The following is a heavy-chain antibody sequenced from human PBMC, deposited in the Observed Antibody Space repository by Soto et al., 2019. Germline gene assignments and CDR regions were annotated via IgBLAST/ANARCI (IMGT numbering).Heavy chain of an antibody. CDR3: ASEPPKTPPDY. CDR1: GYTFRDYG. V-gene: IGHV1-18*01. CDR2: ISSKNGNT. Sequence: QVQLVQSGADVKKPGASVKVSCKASGYTFRDYGVSWVRQAPGQGLEWLGRISSKNGNTNFAQKFRGRVTMTTDPATSTVYIELRSLRPDDTAVYYCASEPPKTPPDYRGQGALVTVSS. J-gene: IGHJ4*02.